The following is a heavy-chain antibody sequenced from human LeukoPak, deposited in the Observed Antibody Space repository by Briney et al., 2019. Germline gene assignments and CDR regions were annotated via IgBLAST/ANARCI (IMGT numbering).Heavy chain of an antibody. D-gene: IGHD6-6*01. CDR1: GYSFTSYW. CDR3: ASLEYSSSDDAFDI. J-gene: IGHJ3*02. Sequence: GESLKISCKGSGYSFTSYWIGWVRQMPGKGLEWMGIIYPGDSDTRYSPSFQGQVTISADKSISSAYLQWSSLRASDTAMYYCASLEYSSSDDAFDIWGQGTMVTVSS. V-gene: IGHV5-51*01. CDR2: IYPGDSDT.